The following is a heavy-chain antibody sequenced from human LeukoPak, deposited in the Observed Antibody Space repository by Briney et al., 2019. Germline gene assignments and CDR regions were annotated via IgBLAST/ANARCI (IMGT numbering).Heavy chain of an antibody. V-gene: IGHV3-23*01. J-gene: IGHJ4*02. Sequence: GGSLRLSCAASGFTFSSYAMSWVRQAPGKGLEWVSAISGSGGSTYYADSVKGRFTISRDNSKNTLYLQMNSLRAEDTAVYYCAILPTSSSWSSHIDYWGQGTLVTASS. CDR2: ISGSGGST. CDR3: AILPTSSSWSSHIDY. CDR1: GFTFSSYA. D-gene: IGHD6-13*01.